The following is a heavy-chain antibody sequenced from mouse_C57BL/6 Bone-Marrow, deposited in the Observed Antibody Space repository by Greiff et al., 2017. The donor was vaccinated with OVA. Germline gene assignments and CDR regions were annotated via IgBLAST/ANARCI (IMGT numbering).Heavy chain of an antibody. D-gene: IGHD2-4*01. CDR3: AGSDYDEGLHWYFDV. CDR1: GFSLTSYG. CDR2: IWSGGST. Sequence: QVQLKESGPGLVQPSQSLSITCTVSGFSLTSYGVHWVRQSPGKGLEWLGVIWSGGSTDYNAAFISRLSISKDNSKSQVFFKMNSLQADDTAIYYCAGSDYDEGLHWYFDVWGTGTTVTVSS. V-gene: IGHV2-2*01. J-gene: IGHJ1*03.